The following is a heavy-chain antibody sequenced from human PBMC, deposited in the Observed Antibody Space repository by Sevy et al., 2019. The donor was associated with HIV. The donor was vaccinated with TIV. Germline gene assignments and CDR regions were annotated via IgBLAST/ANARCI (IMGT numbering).Heavy chain of an antibody. V-gene: IGHV4-59*01. Sequence: SETLSLTCTVSAGSISPYYWNWIRQPPGKGLEWIGYIYYSGSTNYSPSLRSGFTISVDTSKTQFSLRLSSVTAADTAVYFCSRVGGFSDEGMDVWGQGTTVTVSS. D-gene: IGHD3-16*01. CDR2: IYYSGST. CDR1: AGSISPYY. CDR3: SRVGGFSDEGMDV. J-gene: IGHJ6*02.